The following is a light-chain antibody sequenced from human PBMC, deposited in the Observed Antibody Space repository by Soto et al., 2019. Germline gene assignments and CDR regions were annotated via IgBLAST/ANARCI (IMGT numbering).Light chain of an antibody. CDR2: EGG. J-gene: IGLJ2*01. Sequence: QSALTQPASVSGSPGQSITISCTGTSSDVGNYNLVSWYQQYPGKAPKLMIYEGGKRPSGVSNRFSGSKSGNTASLTISGLQAEDEADYYCCSYAGSSTVVFGGGTKLTVL. V-gene: IGLV2-23*01. CDR3: CSYAGSSTVV. CDR1: SSDVGNYNL.